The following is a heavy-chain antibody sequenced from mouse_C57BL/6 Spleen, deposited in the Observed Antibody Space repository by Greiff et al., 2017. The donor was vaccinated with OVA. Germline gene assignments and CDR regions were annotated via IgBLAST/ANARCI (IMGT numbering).Heavy chain of an antibody. CDR3: ARRVYGSSYGYVEV. D-gene: IGHD1-1*01. J-gene: IGHJ1*03. V-gene: IGHV5-9*04. CDR1: GFTFSSYT. CDR2: ISGGGGNT. Sequence: EVKLVESGGGLVKPGGSLKLSCAASGFTFSSYTMSWVRQTPEQRLEWVATISGGGGNTSSPASVTGRFTFSRDNAKNTLYLQMSSRRYEDTAVYYWARRVYGSSYGYVEVWGKGTTVTVSS.